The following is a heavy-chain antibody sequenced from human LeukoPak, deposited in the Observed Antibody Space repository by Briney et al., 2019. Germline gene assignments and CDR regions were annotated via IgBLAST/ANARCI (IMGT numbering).Heavy chain of an antibody. CDR3: ARGGINTYYFYYLDV. J-gene: IGHJ6*03. V-gene: IGHV3-21*01. D-gene: IGHD1-14*01. CDR1: GFTFSRYS. Sequence: PGGSLRLSCAASGFTFSRYSMNWVRQAPGKGLEWVSSISISSSYIYYADSVKGRFTMSRDNAKNSLYLQVNSLRAEDTAVYYCARGGINTYYFYYLDVWGKGTTVTVSS. CDR2: ISISSSYI.